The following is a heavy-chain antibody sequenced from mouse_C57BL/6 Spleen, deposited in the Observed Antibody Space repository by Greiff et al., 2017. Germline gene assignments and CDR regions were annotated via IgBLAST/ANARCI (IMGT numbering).Heavy chain of an antibody. Sequence: EVQLQESGPGLVKPSQSLSLTCSVTGYSITSGYYWNWIRQFPGNKLEWMGYISYDGSNNYNPSLKNRISITRDTSQNQFFLKLNSVTTEDTATYYCARDAMDYWGQGTSVTVSS. CDR2: ISYDGSN. J-gene: IGHJ4*01. CDR3: ARDAMDY. V-gene: IGHV3-6*01. CDR1: GYSITSGYY.